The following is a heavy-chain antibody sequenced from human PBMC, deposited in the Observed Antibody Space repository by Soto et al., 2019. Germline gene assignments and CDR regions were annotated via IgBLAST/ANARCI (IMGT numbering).Heavy chain of an antibody. Sequence: QVQLVQSGAEMKKPGASVKGSCEASGYTFTAYYIHWVRQAPGQGLEGMGWINPNGGGTKNAQKCQGRVTMTRDTSINTAYMELTRQTSDDTAVYYCARALHTIIQGVRLRVVQWGQGTLITVSS. J-gene: IGHJ4*02. CDR1: GYTFTAYY. CDR3: ARALHTIIQGVRLRVVQ. CDR2: INPNGGGT. V-gene: IGHV1-2*02. D-gene: IGHD3-10*01.